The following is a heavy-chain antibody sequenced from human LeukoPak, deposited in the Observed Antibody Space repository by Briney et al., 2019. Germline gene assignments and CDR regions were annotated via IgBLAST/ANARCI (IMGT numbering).Heavy chain of an antibody. J-gene: IGHJ4*02. D-gene: IGHD6-6*01. CDR2: ISSTSGNK. Sequence: GGSLRLSCTASGFIFSTYSMIWVRQAPGKGLEWVSSISSTSGNKYYADSVKGRFTISRDNAKNSLYLQMNSLRAEDTAVYYCARRGSSPDSYYFDYWGQGTLVTVSS. CDR3: ARRGSSPDSYYFDY. CDR1: GFIFSTYS. V-gene: IGHV3-21*01.